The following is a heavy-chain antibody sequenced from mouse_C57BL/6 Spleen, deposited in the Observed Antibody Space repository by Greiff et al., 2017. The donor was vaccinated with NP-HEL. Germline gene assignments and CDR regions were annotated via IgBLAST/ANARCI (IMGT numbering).Heavy chain of an antibody. CDR1: GYSFTSYL. CDR2: IYPGSGGT. Sequence: VQLQQSGAELVRPGTSVKVSCKASGYSFTSYLIEWVKQRPGQGLEWIGVIYPGSGGTNYNEKFKGKATLTADKSSSTAYMQLSSLTSEDSAVYYCARRGVNFDYGGQGTTLTVSA. J-gene: IGHJ2*01. CDR3: ARRGVNFDY. V-gene: IGHV1-54*01.